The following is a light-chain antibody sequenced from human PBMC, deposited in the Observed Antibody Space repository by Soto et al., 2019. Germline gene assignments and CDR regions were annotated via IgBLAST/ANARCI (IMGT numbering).Light chain of an antibody. Sequence: DIQLTQSASTLSASVGDRVTITCRASRSINEWLAWYQKKPGKAPKLLIYEASKLESGVPSRFSGSGSGTEFTLTISSLQPDDLVTYYCQETNYYVFGQGTQVEIK. CDR2: EAS. J-gene: IGKJ2*01. CDR1: RSINEW. V-gene: IGKV1-5*01. CDR3: QETNYYV.